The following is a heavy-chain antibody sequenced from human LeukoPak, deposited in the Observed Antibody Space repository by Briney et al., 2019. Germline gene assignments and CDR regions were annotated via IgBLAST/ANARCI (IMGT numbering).Heavy chain of an antibody. J-gene: IGHJ4*02. V-gene: IGHV1-18*01. Sequence: ASVKVSCKASGYTFTSYGISWERQAPGQGLEWMGWISAYNGNTNYAQKLQGRVTMTTDTSTSTAYMELRSLRSDDTAVYYCARGGPDDSCGYYPNTPDYWGQGTLVTVSS. CDR1: GYTFTSYG. CDR2: ISAYNGNT. D-gene: IGHD3-22*01. CDR3: ARGGPDDSCGYYPNTPDY.